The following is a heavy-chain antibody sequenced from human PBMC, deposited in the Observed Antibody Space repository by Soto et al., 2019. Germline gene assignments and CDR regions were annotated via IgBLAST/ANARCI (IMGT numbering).Heavy chain of an antibody. J-gene: IGHJ4*02. Sequence: QVQLVQSGAEVKKPGSSVKVSCKASGDTFNFYTINWVRQAPGLGLEWMGRFNPILSFSNSALKFQGRVTLTADKSTSTAYMVLSSLRSEDTAIYYWSTSCGSGSRAFDYWGQGALVTVSS. CDR2: FNPILSFS. D-gene: IGHD3-10*01. CDR3: STSCGSGSRAFDY. CDR1: GDTFNFYT. V-gene: IGHV1-69*02.